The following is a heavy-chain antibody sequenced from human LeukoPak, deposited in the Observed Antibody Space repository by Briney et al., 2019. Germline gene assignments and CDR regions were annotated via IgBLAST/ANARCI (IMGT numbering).Heavy chain of an antibody. Sequence: GSLRLSCAASGFTFSDYYMSWIRQPPGKGLEWIGSIYPRGNTDYNPSLKSRVTISVDTSKNQISLKLKSVTAADTAVYYCASNVLLWFGKENNWGPGTLVIVSS. CDR1: GFTFSDYY. CDR3: ASNVLLWFGKENN. V-gene: IGHV4-38-2*01. D-gene: IGHD3-10*01. J-gene: IGHJ4*02. CDR2: IYPRGNT.